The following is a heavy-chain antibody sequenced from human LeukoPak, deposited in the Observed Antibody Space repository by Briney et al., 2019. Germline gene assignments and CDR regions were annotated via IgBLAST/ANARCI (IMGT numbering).Heavy chain of an antibody. J-gene: IGHJ4*02. D-gene: IGHD3-22*01. CDR1: GDSISSGGYS. CDR3: ARGQGGSAYYWDY. CDR2: IYSSGST. V-gene: IGHV4-30-4*07. Sequence: SETLSLTCAVSGDSISSGGYSWSWIRQPPGKGLEWIGYIYSSGSTYNNPSLKSPVTISLDTSKNQFSLRLSSVTAADTAVYYCARGQGGSAYYWDYWGQGTLVTVSS.